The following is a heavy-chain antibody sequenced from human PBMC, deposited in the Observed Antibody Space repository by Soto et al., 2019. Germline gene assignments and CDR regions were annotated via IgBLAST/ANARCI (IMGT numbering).Heavy chain of an antibody. CDR3: AKDPYGDYVKNWFDP. CDR1: GFSFSSCA. Sequence: RLSSVFSGFSFSSCAMIWVRQAPGKGLEWVSSISGSGGRTYYADSVKGRFTISRDNSKNTLYLQMNSLRAEDTAIYYCAKDPYGDYVKNWFDPWGQGALVTVSS. D-gene: IGHD4-17*01. J-gene: IGHJ5*02. V-gene: IGHV3-23*01. CDR2: ISGSGGRT.